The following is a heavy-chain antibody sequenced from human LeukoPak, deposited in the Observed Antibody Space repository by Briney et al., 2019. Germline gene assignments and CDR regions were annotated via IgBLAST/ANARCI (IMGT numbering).Heavy chain of an antibody. V-gene: IGHV3-21*01. CDR3: ARGGTGATRDDTFDI. Sequence: GGSLTLSCADSGFTFSTYSMNWVRQAPGKGLEWVTSISSGSSNIFYADSVKGRFTISRDNAKNSLYLRMNSLRAEDAAVYYCARGGTGATRDDTFDIWGQGTMVTVSS. CDR2: ISSGSSNI. D-gene: IGHD1-7*01. J-gene: IGHJ3*02. CDR1: GFTFSTYS.